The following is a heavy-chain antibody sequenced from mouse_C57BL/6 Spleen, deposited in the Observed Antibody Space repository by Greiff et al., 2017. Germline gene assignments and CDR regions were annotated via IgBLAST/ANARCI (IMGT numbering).Heavy chain of an antibody. J-gene: IGHJ3*01. CDR2: IDPSDSYT. D-gene: IGHD2-3*01. CDR3: AIYARFAY. V-gene: IGHV1-69*01. CDR1: GYTFTSYW. Sequence: VQLQQPGAELVMPGASVKLSCKASGYTFTSYWMHWVKQRPGQGLEWIGEIDPSDSYTNYNQKFKGKSTLTVDKSSSTAYMQLSSLTSEDSAVYYCAIYARFAYWGQGTLVTVSA.